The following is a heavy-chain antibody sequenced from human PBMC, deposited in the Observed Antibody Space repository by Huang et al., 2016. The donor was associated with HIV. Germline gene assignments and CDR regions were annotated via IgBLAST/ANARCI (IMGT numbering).Heavy chain of an antibody. J-gene: IGHJ4*02. V-gene: IGHV4-34*01. CDR2: SNNRGSA. Sequence: QVRLEQWGPNLLKPSDTLSLKFAVYGGSFSDYFWTWIRQSPVKGLEGIGESNNRGSATQNPAVRSVVSMSVDSSKNQFYLNLTSVTDADTAVYFCARPKMTATPSDSSWSYFDFWGRGTPVTVSS. CDR1: GGSFSDYF. D-gene: IGHD3-10*01. CDR3: ARPKMTATPSDSSWSYFDF.